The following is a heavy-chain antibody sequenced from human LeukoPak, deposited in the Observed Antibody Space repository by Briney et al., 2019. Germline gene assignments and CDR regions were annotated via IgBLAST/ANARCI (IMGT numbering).Heavy chain of an antibody. V-gene: IGHV4-30-2*01. Sequence: PSQTLSLTCAVSGGSISSGGYSWSWIRQPPGKGLEWIGYIYHSGSTNYNPSLKSRVTISVDTSKNQFSLKLSSVTAADTAVYYCARSAVFYYCSSTSCYRGWFDPWGQGTLVTVSS. J-gene: IGHJ5*02. D-gene: IGHD2-2*02. CDR3: ARSAVFYYCSSTSCYRGWFDP. CDR2: IYHSGST. CDR1: GGSISSGGYS.